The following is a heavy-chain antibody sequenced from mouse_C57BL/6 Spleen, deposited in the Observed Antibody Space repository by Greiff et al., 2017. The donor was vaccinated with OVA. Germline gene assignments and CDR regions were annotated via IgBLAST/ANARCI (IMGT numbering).Heavy chain of an antibody. CDR2: IYPGDGDT. D-gene: IGHD2-3*01. CDR1: AYAFSSSW. J-gene: IGHJ2*01. Sequence: QVQLQQSGPELVKPGASVKISCKASAYAFSSSWMNWVKQRPGKGLEWIGRIYPGDGDTNYNGKFKGKATLTADKSSSTAYMQLSSLTSEDSAVYFSASRWLLDYVDYWGQSTPLTVCS. CDR3: ASRWLLDYVDY. V-gene: IGHV1-82*01.